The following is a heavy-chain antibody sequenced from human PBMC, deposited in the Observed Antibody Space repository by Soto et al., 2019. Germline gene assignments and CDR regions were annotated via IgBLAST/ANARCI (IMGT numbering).Heavy chain of an antibody. CDR2: INDSGDDT. CDR1: GFTFSTYA. Sequence: EVQLLESGGGLVQPGGSLRLSCAASGFTFSTYAMSWVRQAPGKGLEWVSDINDSGDDTYYADSVEGRFTISRDNSKNTLYLQMNSLRAEDTAVYYCAKDIRRNLNSYGERSAFDIWGQGTMVTVSS. CDR3: AKDIRRNLNSYGERSAFDI. J-gene: IGHJ3*02. V-gene: IGHV3-23*01. D-gene: IGHD5-18*01.